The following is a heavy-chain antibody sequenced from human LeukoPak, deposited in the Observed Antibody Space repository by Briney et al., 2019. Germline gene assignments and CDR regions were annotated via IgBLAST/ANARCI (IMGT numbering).Heavy chain of an antibody. Sequence: ASVTVSCKASGYTFTDYYIHWVRQAPGQGLEWMGRINPNSGGTNYAQKFQGRVTMTRDTSLSTAYMELRRLRSDDTAVYYCARDFERPDYWGQGTLVTVSS. CDR1: GYTFTDYY. J-gene: IGHJ4*02. CDR2: INPNSGGT. CDR3: ARDFERPDY. V-gene: IGHV1-2*06.